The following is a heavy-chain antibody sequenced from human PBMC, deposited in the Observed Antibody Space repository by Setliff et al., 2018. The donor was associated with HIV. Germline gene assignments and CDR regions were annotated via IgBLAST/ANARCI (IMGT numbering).Heavy chain of an antibody. V-gene: IGHV4-39*01. CDR2: IHHSGTA. CDR1: GGSITRTHYY. J-gene: IGHJ5*02. CDR3: ANRLYYYDSSGSLREEGFDP. D-gene: IGHD3-22*01. Sequence: PSETLSLTCTVSGGSITRTHYYWGWIRQPPGKGLEWIGSIHHSGTAYDNPSLKSRVTISLDTSKNQFSRKLTSVTAADTAVYYCANRLYYYDSSGSLREEGFDPWGQGTLVTVSS.